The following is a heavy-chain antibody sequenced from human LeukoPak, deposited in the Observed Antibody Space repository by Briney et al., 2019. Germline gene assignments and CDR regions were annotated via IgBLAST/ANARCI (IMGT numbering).Heavy chain of an antibody. CDR1: GFTFGDYA. CDR2: IRSKAYGGTT. D-gene: IGHD6-19*01. CDR3: TRGSSGWYSDAFDI. V-gene: IGHV3-49*04. Sequence: PGRSLGLSCTASGFTFGDYAMSWVRQAPGKGLEWVGFIRSKAYGGTTEYAASVKGRFTISRDDSKSIAYLQMNSLKTEDTAVYYCTRGSSGWYSDAFDIWGQGTMVTVSS. J-gene: IGHJ3*02.